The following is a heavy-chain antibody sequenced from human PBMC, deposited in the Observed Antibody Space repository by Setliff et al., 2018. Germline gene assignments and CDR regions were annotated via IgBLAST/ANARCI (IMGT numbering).Heavy chain of an antibody. CDR3: ARDMGQPYYFES. V-gene: IGHV4-39*07. J-gene: IGHJ4*02. CDR1: GGSISSSSHY. Sequence: ASETLSLTCTVSGGSISSSSHYWGWIRQPPGKGLEWIGSIYYTGSTYYNPSLKSRVTMSVDTSKRQFSLKLGSATAADTAVYYWARDMGQPYYFESWGLGTLVTVSS. D-gene: IGHD1-1*01. CDR2: IYYTGST.